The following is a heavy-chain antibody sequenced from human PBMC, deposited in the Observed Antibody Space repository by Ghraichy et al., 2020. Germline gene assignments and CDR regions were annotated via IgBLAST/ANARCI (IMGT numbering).Heavy chain of an antibody. D-gene: IGHD2-2*01. V-gene: IGHV2-5*02. Sequence: SGPTLVKPTQTLTLTCTFSGFSLSTSGVGVGWIRQPPGKALEWLALIYWDDDKRYSPSLKSRLTITKDTSKNQVVLTMTNMDPVDTATYYCAHRRDCSSTSCYERFDPWGQGTLVTVSS. J-gene: IGHJ5*02. CDR1: GFSLSTSGVG. CDR2: IYWDDDK. CDR3: AHRRDCSSTSCYERFDP.